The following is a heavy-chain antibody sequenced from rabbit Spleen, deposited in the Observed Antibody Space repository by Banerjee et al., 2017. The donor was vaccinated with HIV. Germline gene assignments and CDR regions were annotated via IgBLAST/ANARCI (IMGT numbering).Heavy chain of an antibody. CDR2: IYAGSGGST. CDR1: GFSFSSSYY. CDR3: ARDLTGVIGWNFGW. V-gene: IGHV1S40*01. D-gene: IGHD1-1*01. J-gene: IGHJ4*01. Sequence: QSLEESGGDLVKPGASLTLTCTASGFSFSSSYYMCWVRQAPGKGLEYIACIYAGSGGSTVYASWAKGRFTFSKTSSTTVTLQVTSLAAADTATYFCARDLTGVIGWNFGWWGQGTLVTVS.